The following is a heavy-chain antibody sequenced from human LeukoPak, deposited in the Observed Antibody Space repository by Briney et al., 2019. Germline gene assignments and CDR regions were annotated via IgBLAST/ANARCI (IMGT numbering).Heavy chain of an antibody. CDR2: ISSSSSCI. V-gene: IGHV3-21*01. CDR3: ARGTVVTPSGDY. CDR1: GFTFSSYS. Sequence: GGSLRLSCAASGFTFSSYSMNWVRQAPGKGLEWVSSISSSSSCIYYADSVKGRFTISRDNAKNSLYLQMNSLRAEDTAVYYCARGTVVTPSGDYWGQGTLVTVSS. D-gene: IGHD4-23*01. J-gene: IGHJ4*02.